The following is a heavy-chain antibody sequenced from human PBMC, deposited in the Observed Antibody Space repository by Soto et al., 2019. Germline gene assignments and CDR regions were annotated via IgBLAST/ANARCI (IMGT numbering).Heavy chain of an antibody. Sequence: QVTLKESGPVLVNPTEPLTLTCTVSGFSLSNARMGVRWICQPPVKALEWLAHIFSNDEKSYSTSLKTRLPISKDASKSQVVLTMTNMDPVDTATYYCARFANYYDSSGWDHFGYWGQGSLVTVAS. J-gene: IGHJ4*02. V-gene: IGHV2-26*01. CDR1: GFSLSNARMG. CDR2: IFSNDEK. D-gene: IGHD3-22*01. CDR3: ARFANYYDSSGWDHFGY.